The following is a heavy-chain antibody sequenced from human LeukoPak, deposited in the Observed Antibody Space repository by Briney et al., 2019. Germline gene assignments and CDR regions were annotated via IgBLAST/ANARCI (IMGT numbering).Heavy chain of an antibody. Sequence: PGGSLRLSCAASGFTFSSYGMHWVRQAPGKGLEWVAVISYDGSNKYYADSVKGRLTISRDNSKNTLYLQMNSLRAEDTAVYFCAKAGRGGFGYFDYWGQGTLVTVSS. CDR2: ISYDGSNK. V-gene: IGHV3-30*18. J-gene: IGHJ4*02. D-gene: IGHD2-15*01. CDR3: AKAGRGGFGYFDY. CDR1: GFTFSSYG.